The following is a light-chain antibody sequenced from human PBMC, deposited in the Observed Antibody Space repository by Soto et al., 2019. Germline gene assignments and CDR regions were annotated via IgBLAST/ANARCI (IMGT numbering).Light chain of an antibody. Sequence: QSVLTQPPSVSAAPGQRVTISCSGSSTNIGGNSVSWYQQLPGTAPKLLIYDDDKRPSGIPDRFSGSKSGTSATQGITVFQTGDEADYYCGSLDSSLSAYVFGTGTKVTVL. CDR3: GSLDSSLSAYV. CDR2: DDD. J-gene: IGLJ1*01. CDR1: STNIGGNS. V-gene: IGLV1-51*01.